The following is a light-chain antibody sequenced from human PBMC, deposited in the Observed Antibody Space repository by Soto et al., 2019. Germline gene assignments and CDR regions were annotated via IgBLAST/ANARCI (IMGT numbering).Light chain of an antibody. Sequence: IVCAQSRDTLSLSPGERATFSCRASQSVSSSSLAWYQQKPGQAPRLLIYGASSRAAGVPDRFSGSGSGTDFTLTISRLGPEDFAVYYCKQYGTSPLTFGGGTKG. V-gene: IGKV3-20*01. CDR2: GAS. CDR3: KQYGTSPLT. J-gene: IGKJ4*01. CDR1: QSVSSSS.